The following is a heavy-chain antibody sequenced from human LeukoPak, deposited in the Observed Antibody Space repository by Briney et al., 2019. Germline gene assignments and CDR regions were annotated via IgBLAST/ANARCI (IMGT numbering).Heavy chain of an antibody. Sequence: SETLSLTCAVYGGSFSDYYWSWIRQPPGKGLEWIGEMNHSGSTNYNPSLKSRVSISVHTAKNQFSLKVNSVTAADTAVYYCARGGFAAAGASFYYGMDVWGQGTTVTVSS. D-gene: IGHD6-13*01. CDR1: GGSFSDYY. CDR3: ARGGFAAAGASFYYGMDV. J-gene: IGHJ6*02. V-gene: IGHV4-34*01. CDR2: MNHSGST.